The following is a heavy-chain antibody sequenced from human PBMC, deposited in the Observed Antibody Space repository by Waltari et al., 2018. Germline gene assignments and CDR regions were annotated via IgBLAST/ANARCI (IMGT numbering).Heavy chain of an antibody. CDR1: GYTFTGYY. D-gene: IGHD3-9*01. J-gene: IGHJ4*02. CDR3: ARVLLLRYFDWLGY. V-gene: IGHV1-2*02. CDR2: INPTSGGT. Sequence: QVQLVQSGAEVKKPGASVKVSCKASGYTFTGYYMHWVRQAPGQGLEWMGCINPTSGGTNYAQKFQGRVTMTRDTSISTAYMELSRLRSDDTAVYYCARVLLLRYFDWLGYWGQGTLVTVSS.